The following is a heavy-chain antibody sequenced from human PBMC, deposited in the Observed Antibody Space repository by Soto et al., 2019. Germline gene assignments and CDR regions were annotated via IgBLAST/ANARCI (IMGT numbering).Heavy chain of an antibody. CDR2: IYYSGST. D-gene: IGHD3-22*01. CDR1: GGSISSGNYY. J-gene: IGHJ5*02. CDR3: ARSSYYYDSSGYFFSWFDH. V-gene: IGHV4-30-4*01. Sequence: SETLSLTCTVSGGSISSGNYYWSWIRQPPGKGLEWIGYIYYSGSTYYNPSLKSRVTISIDTSKYQFSLKLSSVTAADTAVYYCARSSYYYDSSGYFFSWFDHWGQGTLVTVSS.